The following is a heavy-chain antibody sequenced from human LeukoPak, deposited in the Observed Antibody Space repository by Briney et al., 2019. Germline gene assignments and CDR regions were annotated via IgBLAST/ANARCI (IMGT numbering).Heavy chain of an antibody. Sequence: SETLSLTCAVYGGSFSGYYWSWIRQPPGKGLEWIGEINHSGSTNYNPSLKSRVTISVDTSKNQFSLKLSSVTAADTAVYYCARYCSSASCYVLDAFDIWGQGTMVIVSS. CDR2: INHSGST. CDR3: ARYCSSASCYVLDAFDI. V-gene: IGHV4-34*01. D-gene: IGHD2-2*01. CDR1: GGSFSGYY. J-gene: IGHJ3*02.